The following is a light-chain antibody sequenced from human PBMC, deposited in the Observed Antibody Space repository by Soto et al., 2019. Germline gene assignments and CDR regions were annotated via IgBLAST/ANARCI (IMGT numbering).Light chain of an antibody. CDR1: QSISSW. CDR2: KAS. Sequence: DIQMTQSPSTLSASVGDRVTITCRASQSISSWLAWYQQKPGTAPKLLIYKASSLESGVPSRFSGSGSGTEFTLTISSLQPADFATYYCQQYNSYWSTFGQGTKLEIK. J-gene: IGKJ2*02. V-gene: IGKV1-5*03. CDR3: QQYNSYWST.